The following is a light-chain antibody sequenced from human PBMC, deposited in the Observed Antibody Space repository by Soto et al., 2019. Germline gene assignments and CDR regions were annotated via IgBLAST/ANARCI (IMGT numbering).Light chain of an antibody. CDR1: SSDVGDYNY. V-gene: IGLV2-8*01. CDR2: EVS. J-gene: IGLJ2*01. Sequence: QSALTQPPSASGSPGQSVTISCTGTSSDVGDYNYVSWYQQHPGKAPKLMIYEVSKRPSGVPDRFSGSKSGNTASLTVSGLQAEDEADYYCSSYAGSNNLVVFGGGTKLDRP. CDR3: SSYAGSNNLVV.